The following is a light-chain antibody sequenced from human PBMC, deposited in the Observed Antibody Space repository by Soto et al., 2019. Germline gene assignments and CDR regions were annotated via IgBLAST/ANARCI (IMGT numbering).Light chain of an antibody. CDR2: DVS. J-gene: IGLJ1*01. Sequence: QSALTQPASVSGSPGQSISISCTGTTSDVGRYNYVSWYQQHPGEAPKLMIYDVSYRPSWVSNRFSGSKSGITASLTISGLQAEDEADYYCNSFTTSRTYVFGTGTKLTVL. CDR3: NSFTTSRTYV. CDR1: TSDVGRYNY. V-gene: IGLV2-14*03.